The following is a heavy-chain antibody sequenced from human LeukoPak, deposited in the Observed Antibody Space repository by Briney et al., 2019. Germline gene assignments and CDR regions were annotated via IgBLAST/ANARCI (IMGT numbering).Heavy chain of an antibody. V-gene: IGHV3-33*01. CDR3: ARDAYCGGDCYSLVGYYYYGMDV. Sequence: GGALRLSCAASGFTFSSYGMHWVRQAPGKGLEGVAVIWYDGSNKYHADSVKGRFTISRDNSKNTLYLQMNSLRAEDTAVYYCARDAYCGGDCYSLVGYYYYGMDVWGQGTTVTVSS. CDR1: GFTFSSYG. J-gene: IGHJ6*02. CDR2: IWYDGSNK. D-gene: IGHD2-21*02.